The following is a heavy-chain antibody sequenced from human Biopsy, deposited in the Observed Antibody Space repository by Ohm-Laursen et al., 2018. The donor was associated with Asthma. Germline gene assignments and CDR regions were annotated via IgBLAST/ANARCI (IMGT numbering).Heavy chain of an antibody. CDR2: IWYDGGYK. CDR3: ARDIAFGGVHDF. CDR1: GFTFSIYD. J-gene: IGHJ4*02. Sequence: SLRLSCTASGFTFSIYDIHWVRQAPGKGLEWVAVIWYDGGYKDNADSVKGRFTISRDNAKNSLHLQMNSLRAEDTAIYYCARDIAFGGVHDFWGQGTLVAVSS. V-gene: IGHV3-33*08. D-gene: IGHD3-16*01.